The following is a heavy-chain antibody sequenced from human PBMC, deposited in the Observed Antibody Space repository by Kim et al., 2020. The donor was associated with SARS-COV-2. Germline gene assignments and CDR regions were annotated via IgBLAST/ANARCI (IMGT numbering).Heavy chain of an antibody. CDR1: GFTFSSYG. Sequence: GGSLRLSCAASGFTFSSYGMHWVRQAPGKGLEWVAVIWYDGSNKYYADSVKGRFTISRDNSKNTLYLQMNSLRAEDTAVYYCARELAPLEYSSLIYYYYYGMDVWGQGTTVTVSS. V-gene: IGHV3-33*01. CDR3: ARELAPLEYSSLIYYYYYGMDV. J-gene: IGHJ6*02. CDR2: IWYDGSNK. D-gene: IGHD6-6*01.